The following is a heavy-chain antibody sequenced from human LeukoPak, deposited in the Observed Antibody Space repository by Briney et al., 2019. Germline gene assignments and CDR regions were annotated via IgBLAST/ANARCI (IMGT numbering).Heavy chain of an antibody. J-gene: IGHJ4*02. CDR3: ATVKPWAGALNY. V-gene: IGHV1-46*01. CDR2: INPSGGST. Sequence: ASVKVSCKASGYTFTSYYMHWVRQAPGQGLEWTGIINPSGGSTSYAQKFQGRVTMTRDTSTSTVYMELSSLRSEDTAVYYCATVKPWAGALNYWGQGTLVTVSS. D-gene: IGHD6-19*01. CDR1: GYTFTSYY.